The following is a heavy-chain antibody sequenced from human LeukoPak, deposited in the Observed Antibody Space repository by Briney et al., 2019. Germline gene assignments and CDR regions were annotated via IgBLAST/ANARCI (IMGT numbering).Heavy chain of an antibody. Sequence: SETLSLTCTVSGGSISTYYWTWIRQPPGKGLQWIGYISYSGSTNYNPSLKSRVTISLHTSKNQFSLRLSSLTAADTAVYYCARRHYYNGRAYYFLDYWGQGTLVTVSS. D-gene: IGHD3-22*01. CDR1: GGSISTYY. V-gene: IGHV4-59*01. CDR2: ISYSGST. J-gene: IGHJ4*02. CDR3: ARRHYYNGRAYYFLDY.